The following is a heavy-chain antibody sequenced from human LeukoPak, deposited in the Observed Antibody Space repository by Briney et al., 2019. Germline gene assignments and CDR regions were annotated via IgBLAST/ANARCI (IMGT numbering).Heavy chain of an antibody. CDR3: ARSSWSFEY. CDR2: IKQDGSEK. D-gene: IGHD2-15*01. V-gene: IGHV3-7*01. J-gene: IGHJ4*02. CDR1: GFTFSSYW. Sequence: GGSLRLSCAASGFTFSSYWMSWVRQAPGQGLEWVANIKQDGSEKYYVDSVKGRFTIPRDNAKNSLSLQMNSLRAEDTAVYYCARSSWSFEYWGQGTLVTVSS.